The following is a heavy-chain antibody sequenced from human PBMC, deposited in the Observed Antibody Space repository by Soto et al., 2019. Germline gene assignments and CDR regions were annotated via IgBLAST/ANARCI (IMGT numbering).Heavy chain of an antibody. D-gene: IGHD2-8*01. CDR1: GYTFTTYD. J-gene: IGHJ6*02. CDR3: ARDPYHVLMVNAPNLYGMDV. V-gene: IGHV1-18*01. Sequence: QVQLVQSGAEVKKPGASVKVSCKASGYTFTTYDISWVRQAPGQGLEWMGRISTYNGDTNYPQSLQGRLTMTTDTAXVTXYXALRSLGSDDTAVYYCARDPYHVLMVNAPNLYGMDVWGQGTTVTVSS. CDR2: ISTYNGDT.